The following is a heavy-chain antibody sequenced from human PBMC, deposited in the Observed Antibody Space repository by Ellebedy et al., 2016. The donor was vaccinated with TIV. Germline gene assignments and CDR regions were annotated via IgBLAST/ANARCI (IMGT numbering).Heavy chain of an antibody. CDR3: ARIDPWQPNDE. Sequence: MPSETLSLTCSVPCGSVSRTRYYWAWIRQPPGKGLVYLESVFYSGIPSYNPSFKSRITLSADTSKNQFALNLRTVTAADTAVHYWARIDPWQPNDEWGQGTMVTVSS. V-gene: IGHV4-39*01. D-gene: IGHD1-1*01. CDR2: VFYSGIP. J-gene: IGHJ4*02. CDR1: CGSVSRTRYY.